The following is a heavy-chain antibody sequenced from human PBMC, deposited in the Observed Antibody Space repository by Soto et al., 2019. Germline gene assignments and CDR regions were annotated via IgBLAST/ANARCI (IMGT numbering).Heavy chain of an antibody. CDR2: IWNDGNGY. J-gene: IGHJ6*04. CDR1: GFTFNNYG. D-gene: IGHD6-13*01. CDR3: ARRQISPPTRGAASARGAMDV. V-gene: IGHV3-33*01. Sequence: QVQLVESGGGVVQPGRSLRLSCAASGFTFNNYGMHWVRQAPGKGLEWVAVIWNDGNGYYYANSVKGRFTISRDNSKNTLYLQMRSLSVEDTAVYYCARRQISPPTRGAASARGAMDVWGKGTTVTVSS.